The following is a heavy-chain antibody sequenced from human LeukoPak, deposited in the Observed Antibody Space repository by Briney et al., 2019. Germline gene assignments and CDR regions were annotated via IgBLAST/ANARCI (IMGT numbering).Heavy chain of an antibody. J-gene: IGHJ4*02. CDR3: VRGTTTNYFDY. CDR2: INRSGDTK. Sequence: GGSLRLSCAASGFTFRSYEMSWVRQAPGKGLQWVSYINRSGDTKHYADSVRGRFTVSRDNAKNSLYLQMNSLRDEDTATYYCVRGTTTNYFDYWGQETLVTVSS. D-gene: IGHD4-17*01. CDR1: GFTFRSYE. V-gene: IGHV3-48*03.